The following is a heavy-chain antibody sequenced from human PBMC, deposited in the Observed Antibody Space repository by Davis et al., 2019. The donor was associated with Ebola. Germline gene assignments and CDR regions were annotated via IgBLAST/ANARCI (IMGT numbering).Heavy chain of an antibody. V-gene: IGHV3-48*02. CDR1: GFTFSSYS. Sequence: GESLKISCAASGFTFSSYSMNWVRQAPGKGLEWVSYISSSSSTIYYADSVKGRFTISRDNAKNSLYLQMNSLRDEDTAVYYCAKTYYDFWSGTYYYGMDVWGKGATVTVSS. CDR3: AKTYYDFWSGTYYYGMDV. J-gene: IGHJ6*04. CDR2: ISSSSSTI. D-gene: IGHD3-3*01.